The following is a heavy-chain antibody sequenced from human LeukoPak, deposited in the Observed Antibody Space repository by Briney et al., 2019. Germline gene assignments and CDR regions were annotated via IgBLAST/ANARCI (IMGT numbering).Heavy chain of an antibody. D-gene: IGHD4-17*01. CDR2: FDPEDGET. Sequence: GASVKVSCKVSGYTLTELSMHWVRQAPGKGLEWMGGFDPEDGETIYAQKFQGRVTMTEDTSTDTAYMELSSLRSEDTAVYYCAAGPWGTTVTTLDYWGQGTLVTVSS. J-gene: IGHJ4*02. CDR1: GYTLTELS. CDR3: AAGPWGTTVTTLDY. V-gene: IGHV1-24*01.